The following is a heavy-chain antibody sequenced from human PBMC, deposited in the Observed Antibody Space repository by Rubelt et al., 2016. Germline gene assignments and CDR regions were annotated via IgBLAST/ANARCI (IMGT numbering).Heavy chain of an antibody. Sequence: QVTLKESGPVLVKPTETLTLTCTVSGFSLSNARMGVSWIRQPPGKALEWLAHIFSNDEKSYSTSLKSRFTISKDTSKSQVVLTMTNMDPVDTATYYCARTVDIVADYWGQGTLVTVSS. V-gene: IGHV2-26*01. J-gene: IGHJ4*02. CDR3: ARTVDIVADY. CDR1: GFSLSNARMG. CDR2: IFSNDEK. D-gene: IGHD5-12*01.